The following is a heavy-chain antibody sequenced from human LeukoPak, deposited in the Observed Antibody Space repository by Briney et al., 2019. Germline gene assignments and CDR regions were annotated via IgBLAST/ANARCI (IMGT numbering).Heavy chain of an antibody. V-gene: IGHV4-59*12. J-gene: IGHJ6*02. CDR2: IYYSGST. Sequence: SETLSLTCTVSGGSISSYYWSWIRQPPGKGLEWIGYIYYSGSTNYNPSLKSRVTISVDTSKNQFSLKLSSVTAEDTAVYYCARAGHYDFWSGYYSKYYYYGMDVWGQGTTVTVSS. D-gene: IGHD3-3*01. CDR3: ARAGHYDFWSGYYSKYYYYGMDV. CDR1: GGSISSYY.